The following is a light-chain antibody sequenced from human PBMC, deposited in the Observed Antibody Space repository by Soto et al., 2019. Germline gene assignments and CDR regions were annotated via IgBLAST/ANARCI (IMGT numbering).Light chain of an antibody. V-gene: IGKV1-33*01. Sequence: DIQMTQSPSSLSASVGDRVTITCQASQDISNYLNWYQQKPGKAPKLLIYDASNLETGVPSRFSGSGSGTDFTFTISSLQPEAIATYYCQQYDNLRPTFGQGTKLEIK. CDR2: DAS. J-gene: IGKJ2*01. CDR3: QQYDNLRPT. CDR1: QDISNY.